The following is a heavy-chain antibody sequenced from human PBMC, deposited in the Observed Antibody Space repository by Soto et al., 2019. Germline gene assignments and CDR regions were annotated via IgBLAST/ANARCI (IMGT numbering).Heavy chain of an antibody. D-gene: IGHD3-3*01. V-gene: IGHV3-30*18. Sequence: GGSLTLSCAASGFTFSGFGSQWGSPAPGKGLGWVAAILSVGSTKYYADSVKGRFTLSRDNSKNTLYLQMNSLRAEDTAVYYCAKDLGLTYYYFWSGDYGMDVGGQGITVTVS. CDR3: AKDLGLTYYYFWSGDYGMDV. CDR2: ILSVGSTK. J-gene: IGHJ6*02. CDR1: GFTFSGFG.